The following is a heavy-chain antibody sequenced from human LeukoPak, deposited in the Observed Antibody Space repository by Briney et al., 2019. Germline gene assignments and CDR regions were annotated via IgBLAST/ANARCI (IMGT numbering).Heavy chain of an antibody. CDR1: GYTFTGYY. D-gene: IGHD3-22*01. CDR2: INPNSGGT. J-gene: IGHJ5*02. CDR3: ARDPHSSSGYYYAPFDP. Sequence: ASVKVSCKASGYTFTGYYMHWVRQAPGQGLEWMGWINPNSGGTDYAQKFQGRVTMTRDTSISTAYMELSRLRSDDTAVYYCARDPHSSSGYYYAPFDPWGQGTLVTVSS. V-gene: IGHV1-2*02.